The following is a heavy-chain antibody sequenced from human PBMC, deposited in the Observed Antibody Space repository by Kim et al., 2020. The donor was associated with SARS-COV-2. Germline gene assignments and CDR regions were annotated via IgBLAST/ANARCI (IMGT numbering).Heavy chain of an antibody. V-gene: IGHV3-33*01. D-gene: IGHD1-26*01. J-gene: IGHJ4*02. CDR3: ARGRGNYYYYFDY. Sequence: YAGSVKARFTISRDNSRNTLYLQINSLRAEDTAVYYCARGRGNYYYYFDYWGQGTLVTVSS.